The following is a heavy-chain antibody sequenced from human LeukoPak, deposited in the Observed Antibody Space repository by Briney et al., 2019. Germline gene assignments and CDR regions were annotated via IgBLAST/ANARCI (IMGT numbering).Heavy chain of an antibody. Sequence: QTGGSLRLSCAASGFTFSTYWMSWVRQAPGKGLGWLASIKQDGGQEYYMDCVKGRFTISRDNAKNSLDLQMNSLRAEDTAVYYCAREWHTTFDDWGQGSLVSVSS. CDR1: GFTFSTYW. V-gene: IGHV3-7*01. D-gene: IGHD4-17*01. J-gene: IGHJ4*02. CDR2: IKQDGGQE. CDR3: AREWHTTFDD.